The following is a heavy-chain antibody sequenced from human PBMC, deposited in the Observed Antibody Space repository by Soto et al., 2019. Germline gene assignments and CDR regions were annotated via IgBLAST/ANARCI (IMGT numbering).Heavy chain of an antibody. CDR2: FIPVYRTL. Sequence: SVKVSCKASGGSFGKSATNWVRQTPGQGLEWLGGFIPVYRTLNYAQKFQGRVTITADESTGTAYMTLSSLASDDTAVYYCATGVIWIGYFTVDSWGQGTRVTVSS. D-gene: IGHD3-3*01. J-gene: IGHJ4*02. V-gene: IGHV1-69*13. CDR3: ATGVIWIGYFTVDS. CDR1: GGSFGKSA.